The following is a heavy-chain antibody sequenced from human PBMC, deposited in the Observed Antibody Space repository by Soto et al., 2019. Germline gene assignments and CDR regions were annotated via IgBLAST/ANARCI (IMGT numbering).Heavy chain of an antibody. D-gene: IGHD6-13*01. CDR3: ARDGLNLGYSSRPYYFDY. Sequence: SVKVSCKASGGTFSSYAISWVRQAPGQGLEWMGGIIPIFGTANYAQKFQGRVTITADESTSTAYMELSSLRSEDTAVYYFARDGLNLGYSSRPYYFDYWGQGTLVTVSS. CDR1: GGTFSSYA. V-gene: IGHV1-69*13. CDR2: IIPIFGTA. J-gene: IGHJ4*02.